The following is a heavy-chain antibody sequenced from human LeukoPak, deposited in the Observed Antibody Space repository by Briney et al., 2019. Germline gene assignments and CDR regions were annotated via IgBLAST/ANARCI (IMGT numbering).Heavy chain of an antibody. V-gene: IGHV1-8*01. D-gene: IGHD6-19*01. CDR3: VQEGSGWQESLRGLI. Sequence: GASVKVSCKASGYTFTSYDINWVRQATGQGLEWMGWMNPNSGNTGYAQKFQGRVTMTRNTSISTAYMELSSLRSEDTAVYYCVQEGSGWQESLRGLIWGQGTMVTVSS. J-gene: IGHJ3*02. CDR2: MNPNSGNT. CDR1: GYTFTSYD.